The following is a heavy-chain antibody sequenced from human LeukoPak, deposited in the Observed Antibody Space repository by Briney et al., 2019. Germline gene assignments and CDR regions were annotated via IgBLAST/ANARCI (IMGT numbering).Heavy chain of an antibody. CDR3: ARGRGYPGGYAPDAFDI. D-gene: IGHD3-16*01. V-gene: IGHV3-21*04. Sequence: PGGSLRLSCAASGFTFSSYSMNWVRQAPGKGLEWVSSISSSSSYIYYADSVKGRFTISRDNAKNSLYLQMNSLRSDDTAVYYCARGRGYPGGYAPDAFDIWGQGTMVTVSS. CDR2: ISSSSSYI. J-gene: IGHJ3*02. CDR1: GFTFSSYS.